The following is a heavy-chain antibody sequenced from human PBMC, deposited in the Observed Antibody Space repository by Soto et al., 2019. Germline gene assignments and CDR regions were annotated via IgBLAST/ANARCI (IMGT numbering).Heavy chain of an antibody. V-gene: IGHV3-30-3*01. CDR2: ISYDASYK. CDR1: GLTLSNYA. Sequence: QVQLVESGGGVVQPGRSLRLSCAASGLTLSNYAMHWVRQAPGKGLEWGAMISYDASYKDYADSVKGRFTISTDNSQNTRYLQVNSLRAEDTAVYYCARGQSTRSRAIAYGMHVWGQGTTVTVSS. J-gene: IGHJ6*02. D-gene: IGHD6-6*01. CDR3: ARGQSTRSRAIAYGMHV.